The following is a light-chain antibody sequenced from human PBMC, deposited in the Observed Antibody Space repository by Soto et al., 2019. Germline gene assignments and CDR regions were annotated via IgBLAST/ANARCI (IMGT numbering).Light chain of an antibody. V-gene: IGKV3-11*01. CDR3: QHRSRWPLT. J-gene: IGKJ4*01. CDR2: DAS. Sequence: EIVLTQSPATLSLSPGERATLSCRASQSVSSYLAWYQHRPGQAPRLLIYDASNRATGISARFSGSGFGTDFTLTINSLEPEDFAVYYCQHRSRWPLTFGGGTKVDIK. CDR1: QSVSSY.